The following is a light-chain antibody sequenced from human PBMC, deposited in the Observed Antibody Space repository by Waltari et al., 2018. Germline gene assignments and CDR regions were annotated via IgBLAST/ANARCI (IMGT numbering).Light chain of an antibody. CDR1: QSVSRNY. J-gene: IGKJ2*01. CDR3: QQYGDSPPYT. CDR2: DAS. Sequence: EIVLQKSPGTLSLSPGARTTISCRASQSVSRNYLTWYQQKPGQAPRRRSDDASTRATGVPDRGGGSGSGTDFTLTISRLEPEDFAVYYCQQYGDSPPYTFGQGTRLEIK. V-gene: IGKV3-20*01.